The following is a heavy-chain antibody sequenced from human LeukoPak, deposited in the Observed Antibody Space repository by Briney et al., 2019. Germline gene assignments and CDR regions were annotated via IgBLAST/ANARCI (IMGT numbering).Heavy chain of an antibody. Sequence: SETLSLTCSVYGGSFSAFYWNWIRQPPGKGLEWVGEVNHSGSTYYNPSLKSRVTISVDTSKNQFSLKLRSVTAADTAVYYCARARYASGIDAFDIWGQGTMVTVSS. CDR2: VNHSGST. CDR1: GGSFSAFY. CDR3: ARARYASGIDAFDI. J-gene: IGHJ3*02. V-gene: IGHV4-34*01. D-gene: IGHD3-10*01.